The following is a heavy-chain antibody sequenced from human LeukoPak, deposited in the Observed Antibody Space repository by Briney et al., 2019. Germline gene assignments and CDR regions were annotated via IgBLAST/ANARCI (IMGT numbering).Heavy chain of an antibody. CDR2: MYHSGST. CDR1: GGSISRSGYY. D-gene: IGHD2-8*01. CDR3: AALPLGYCTNGVCPDRHMDV. J-gene: IGHJ6*03. Sequence: SETLSLTCTVSGGSISRSGYYWSWIRQAPGKGLEWIGSMYHSGSTYYNPSLKSRVTISVDTSKNQFSLKLSSVTAADTAVYYCAALPLGYCTNGVCPDRHMDVWGKGTTVTVSS. V-gene: IGHV4-39*01.